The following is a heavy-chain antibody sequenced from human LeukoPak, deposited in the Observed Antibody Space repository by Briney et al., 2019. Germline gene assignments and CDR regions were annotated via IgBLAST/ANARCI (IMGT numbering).Heavy chain of an antibody. J-gene: IGHJ6*03. Sequence: GGSLRLSCPASGFTFGDYAMSWVRQAPGKGLEWVSYISSRGDTQCYADSVKGRFTISRDNAKNSLYLQMNSLRAEDTAVYYCARGVPAAQWYYYYMDVWGKGTTVTVSS. CDR2: ISSRGDTQ. V-gene: IGHV3-48*03. CDR3: ARGVPAAQWYYYYMDV. D-gene: IGHD2-2*01. CDR1: GFTFGDYA.